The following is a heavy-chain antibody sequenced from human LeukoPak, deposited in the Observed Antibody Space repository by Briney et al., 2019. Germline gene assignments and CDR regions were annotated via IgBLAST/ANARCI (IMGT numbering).Heavy chain of an antibody. CDR3: ARHGFGSILTGALIDY. Sequence: SETLSLTCSVSSGSISSSSYYWGWIRQPPGKGLEWISSFYYTGITYYNPSLKSRVTISVDASENQFSLKLSSVTAADTALYYCARHGFGSILTGALIDYWGQGTLVTVSS. V-gene: IGHV4-39*01. D-gene: IGHD3-10*01. CDR2: FYYTGIT. J-gene: IGHJ4*02. CDR1: SGSISSSSYY.